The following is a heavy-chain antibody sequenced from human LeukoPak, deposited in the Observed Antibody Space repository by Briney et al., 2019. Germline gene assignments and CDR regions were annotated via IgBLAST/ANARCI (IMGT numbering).Heavy chain of an antibody. CDR1: GFTFSSYA. V-gene: IGHV3-30*04. J-gene: IGHJ3*02. CDR3: AKDSDGVTAFDI. Sequence: GGSLRLSCAASGFTFSSYAMHWVRQAPGKGLEWVAVISYDGSNKYYADSVKGRFTISRDNSKNTLYLQMNSLRAEDTAVYYCAKDSDGVTAFDIWGQGTMVTVSS. D-gene: IGHD4-17*01. CDR2: ISYDGSNK.